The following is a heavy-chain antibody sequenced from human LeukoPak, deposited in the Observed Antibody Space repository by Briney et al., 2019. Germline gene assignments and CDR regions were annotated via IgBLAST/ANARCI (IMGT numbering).Heavy chain of an antibody. CDR2: IYYSGST. CDR1: GGSISGRSYY. J-gene: IGHJ6*03. Sequence: SETLSLTCTVSGGSISGRSYYWGWIRQPPGKGLEWIGYIYYSGSTNYNPSLKSRVTISVDTSKNQFSLKLSSVTAADTAVYYCARETSQKGAHYMDVWGKGTTVTISS. CDR3: ARETSQKGAHYMDV. D-gene: IGHD3-16*01. V-gene: IGHV4-61*01.